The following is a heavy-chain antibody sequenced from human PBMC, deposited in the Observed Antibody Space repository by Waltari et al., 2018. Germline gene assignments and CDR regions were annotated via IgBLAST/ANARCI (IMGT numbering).Heavy chain of an antibody. D-gene: IGHD3-3*01. CDR3: ARGRTDFPLFYYYYYMDV. CDR1: GYTFTDYY. Sequence: EVQLVQSGAEVKKPGATVKISCKVSGYTFTDYYMHWVQQAPGKGLEWMGLVDPEDGETIYAEKFQGRVTITADTSTDTAYMELSSLRSEDTAVYYCARGRTDFPLFYYYYYMDVWGKGTTVTISS. J-gene: IGHJ6*03. CDR2: VDPEDGET. V-gene: IGHV1-69-2*01.